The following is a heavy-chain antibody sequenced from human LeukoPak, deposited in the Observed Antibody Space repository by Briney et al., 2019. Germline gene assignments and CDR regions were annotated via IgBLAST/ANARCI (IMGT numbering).Heavy chain of an antibody. J-gene: IGHJ4*02. V-gene: IGHV5-51*01. CDR3: ARHGDGYAKSAWAY. CDR1: GFSFTNFW. Sequence: GESLKISCKASGFSFTNFWIGWVRQMPGKGLELMGFISPVDSDTRYTPSFQGQVTISADKSISTAYLQWTSLKASDTAIYFCARHGDGYAKSAWAYWGQGTLVRVSS. D-gene: IGHD5-24*01. CDR2: ISPVDSDT.